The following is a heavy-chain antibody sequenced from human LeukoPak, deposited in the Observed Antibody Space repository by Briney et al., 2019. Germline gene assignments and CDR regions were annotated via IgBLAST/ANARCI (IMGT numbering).Heavy chain of an antibody. CDR1: GYTFTGYY. V-gene: IGHV1-2*06. D-gene: IGHD1-14*01. CDR2: INPNSGGT. CDR3: ARSKTGLANFDP. J-gene: IGHJ5*02. Sequence: ASVKVSCKASGYTFTGYYMHWVRQAPGQGLEWMGRINPNSGGTNYAQKFQGRVTMTRDTSISTAYMELSRLRSDDTAVYYCARSKTGLANFDPWGQGTLVTVSS.